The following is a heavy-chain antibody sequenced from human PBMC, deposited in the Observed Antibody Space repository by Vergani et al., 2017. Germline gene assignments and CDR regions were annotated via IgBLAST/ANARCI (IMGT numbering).Heavy chain of an antibody. CDR3: ARERGTGDLDY. J-gene: IGHJ4*02. CDR2: ISPYNGHT. D-gene: IGHD7-27*01. V-gene: IGHV1-18*01. Sequence: QVQLVQSGAEVKKPGASVKVSCKASGYTFSSYGISWVRQAPGQGLEWMGWISPYNGHTEYAQRLQGRVTMTTDTSASTAYMELRSLRSDDTAVYSCARERGTGDLDYWGQGTLVTVSS. CDR1: GYTFSSYG.